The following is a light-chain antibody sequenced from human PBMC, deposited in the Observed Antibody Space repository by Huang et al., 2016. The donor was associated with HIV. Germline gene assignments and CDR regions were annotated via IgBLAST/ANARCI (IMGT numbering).Light chain of an antibody. CDR1: QDITNY. Sequence: IQLTQSPSSLSASVGDRVTITCRASQDITNYLAWYQQKPGKAPQLLIHAASTLQSEVPSRFSGSGSGTHITLSISSLKPEDSATYYCQKLNGYPSTFGGGTKVEI. CDR2: AAS. CDR3: QKLNGYPST. V-gene: IGKV1-9*01. J-gene: IGKJ4*01.